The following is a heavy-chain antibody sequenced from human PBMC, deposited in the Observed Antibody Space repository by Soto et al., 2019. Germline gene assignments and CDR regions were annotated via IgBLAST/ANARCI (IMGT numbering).Heavy chain of an antibody. Sequence: GESLKISCKGSGYSFTSYWIGWVRQMPGKGLEWMGIIYPGDSDTRYSPSFQGQVTISADKSISTAYLQWSSLKASDTAMYYCARPRYYYDSSGYRFDYWGQGTLVTVSS. V-gene: IGHV5-51*01. CDR2: IYPGDSDT. J-gene: IGHJ4*02. D-gene: IGHD3-22*01. CDR1: GYSFTSYW. CDR3: ARPRYYYDSSGYRFDY.